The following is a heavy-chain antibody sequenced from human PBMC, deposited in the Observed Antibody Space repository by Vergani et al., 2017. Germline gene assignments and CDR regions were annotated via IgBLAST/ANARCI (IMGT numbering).Heavy chain of an antibody. D-gene: IGHD1-1*01. CDR2: IYWNDDK. CDR1: GFSLSTSGVG. CDR3: DHSSPPADGTGGYYYYYYLDV. J-gene: IGHJ6*03. Sequence: QITLKESGPTLVKPTQTLTLTCTFSGFSLSTSGVGVGWIRQPPGKALEWLARIYWNDDKRYSPSLKSRLTITKDTSKNQVVLTMTNMDPVETATYYCDHSSPPADGTGGYYYYYYLDVWGKGTTVTVSS. V-gene: IGHV2-5*01.